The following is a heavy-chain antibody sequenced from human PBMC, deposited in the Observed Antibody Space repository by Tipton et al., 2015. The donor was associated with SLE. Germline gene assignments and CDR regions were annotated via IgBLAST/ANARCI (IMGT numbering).Heavy chain of an antibody. D-gene: IGHD1-26*01. Sequence: TLSLTCTVSGGSISSSSYYWSWIRQPPGKGLEWIGYIYTSGSTNYNPSLKSRVTISVDTSKNQFSLKLSSVTAADTAVYYCARLVGAQPGAFDIWGQGTMVTVSS. CDR3: ARLVGAQPGAFDI. CDR1: GGSISSSSYY. CDR2: IYTSGST. V-gene: IGHV4-61*09. J-gene: IGHJ3*02.